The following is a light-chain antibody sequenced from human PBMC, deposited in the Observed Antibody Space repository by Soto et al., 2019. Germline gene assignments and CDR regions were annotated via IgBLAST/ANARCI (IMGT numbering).Light chain of an antibody. CDR2: DVS. Sequence: QSALTQPRSVSGSPGQSVTISCTGTSSDVGGYNYVSWYQQHPGKAPKLMMYDVSHRPSGVHGRFSGSKSGNTASLTISGLQAEDEDDYYCCSYAGSYVFGTGTKVTVL. J-gene: IGLJ1*01. CDR1: SSDVGGYNY. CDR3: CSYAGSYV. V-gene: IGLV2-11*01.